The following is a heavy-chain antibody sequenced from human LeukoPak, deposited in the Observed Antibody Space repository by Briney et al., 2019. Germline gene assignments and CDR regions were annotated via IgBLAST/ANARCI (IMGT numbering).Heavy chain of an antibody. D-gene: IGHD3-10*01. V-gene: IGHV4-31*03. J-gene: IGHJ6*02. Sequence: SETLSLTCTLSGDSISSGGYCWNWFRQHPGKGLEWIGYTYSSGNTFYNPSLKSRVIISVDTSKNQFSLKLSSVTAADTALYYCAGSEAPITPPPYGMGVWGQGTKVTVSS. CDR2: TYSSGNT. CDR1: GDSISSGGYC. CDR3: AGSEAPITPPPYGMGV.